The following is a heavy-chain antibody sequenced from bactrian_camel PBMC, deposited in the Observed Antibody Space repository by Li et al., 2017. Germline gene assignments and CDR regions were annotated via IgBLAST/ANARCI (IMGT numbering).Heavy chain of an antibody. V-gene: IGHV3S53*01. CDR2: IDTDGRT. J-gene: IGHJ4*01. CDR1: GYSRSMKC. Sequence: QLVESGGGSVQAGGSLRLSCSAVGYSRSMKCMGWFRQAPGKERERVAAIDTDGRTTYADSVKGRFTISKDTDNTLILKMNNLKSEDSAMCYCGADSLVGVCRAHLWIGYAAGITARGPRSPSP. D-gene: IGHD3*01.